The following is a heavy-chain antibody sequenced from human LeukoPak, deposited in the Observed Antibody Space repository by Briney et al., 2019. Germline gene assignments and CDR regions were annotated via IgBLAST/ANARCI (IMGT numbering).Heavy chain of an antibody. V-gene: IGHV1-69*06. J-gene: IGHJ4*02. CDR3: ATTTGYSYYFDY. Sequence: ASVKVSCKASGGTFSTYAISWVRQAPGQGPEWMGGIIPIFGTANYAQKFQGRVTMTEDTSTDTAYMELSSLRSEDTAVYYCATTTGYSYYFDYWGQGTLVTVSS. CDR1: GGTFSTYA. CDR2: IIPIFGTA. D-gene: IGHD3-9*01.